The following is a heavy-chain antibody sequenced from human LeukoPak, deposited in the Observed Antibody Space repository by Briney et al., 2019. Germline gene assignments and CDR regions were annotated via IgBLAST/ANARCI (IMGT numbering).Heavy chain of an antibody. D-gene: IGHD2-15*01. CDR3: ANTARVALYYFDY. V-gene: IGHV3-23*01. J-gene: IGHJ4*02. CDR1: GFTFSSYA. CDR2: ISGSGGST. Sequence: GGSLILSCAASGFTFSSYAMSWVRQAPGKGLEWVSAISGSGGSTYYADSVKGRFTISRDNSKNTLYLQMNSLRAEDTAVYYCANTARVALYYFDYWGQGTLVTVSS.